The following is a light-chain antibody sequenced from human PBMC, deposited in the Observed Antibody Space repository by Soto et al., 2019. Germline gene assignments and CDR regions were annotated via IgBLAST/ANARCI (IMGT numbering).Light chain of an antibody. CDR2: DAS. Sequence: DIQITHSPSSLSASVVDRATITFQASQNINNYLNWYQQKPGRAPKLLIYDASNLEAGVPSRFRGSGSGKDFTFTISRLQPEDIATYYCKQYENLPNFGQGTRLEIK. CDR3: KQYENLPN. CDR1: QNINNY. J-gene: IGKJ5*01. V-gene: IGKV1-33*01.